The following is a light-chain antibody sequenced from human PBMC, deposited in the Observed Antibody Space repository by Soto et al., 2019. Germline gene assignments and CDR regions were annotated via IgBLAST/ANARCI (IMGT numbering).Light chain of an antibody. CDR3: QQHYQSPWT. J-gene: IGKJ1*01. V-gene: IGKV3-15*01. Sequence: EILMTQSPATLSVSPGERVTLSCRASETISSILAWYQQKPGRAPRLLIYSASFRATGIPARFSGSASGTHFTITISSHQSEDLITYYCQQHYQSPWTFGQGTKLDI. CDR2: SAS. CDR1: ETISSI.